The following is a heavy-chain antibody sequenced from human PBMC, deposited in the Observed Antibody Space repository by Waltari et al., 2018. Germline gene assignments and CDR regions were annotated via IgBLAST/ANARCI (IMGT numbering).Heavy chain of an antibody. CDR2: IRGYDGDT. J-gene: IGHJ5*02. V-gene: IGHV1-18*04. D-gene: IGHD3-22*01. CDR3: ARLYDASAYYNTYLDP. CDR1: GYTFSTYG. Sequence: QVQLVQSGAEVRKPGASVTVSCKASGYTFSTYGMAWVRQAPGQGLEWMGWIRGYDGDTKYAREFEGRLTVTTDTSTNTAHMELRSLRSDDTAVYYCARLYDASAYYNTYLDPWGQGALVTVSS.